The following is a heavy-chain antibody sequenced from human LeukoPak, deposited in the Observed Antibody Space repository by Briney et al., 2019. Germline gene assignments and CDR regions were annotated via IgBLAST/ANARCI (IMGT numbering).Heavy chain of an antibody. CDR3: ARRGYDSSGYESHFDY. V-gene: IGHV4-31*03. D-gene: IGHD3-22*01. CDR2: IYYSGST. J-gene: IGHJ4*02. CDR1: GGSISSGGYY. Sequence: SQTLSLTCTVSGGSISSGGYYWSWIRQHPGKGLEWIGYIYYSGSTYYSPSLKSRVTISVDTSKNQFSLKLSSVTAADTAVYYCARRGYDSSGYESHFDYWGQGTLVTVSS.